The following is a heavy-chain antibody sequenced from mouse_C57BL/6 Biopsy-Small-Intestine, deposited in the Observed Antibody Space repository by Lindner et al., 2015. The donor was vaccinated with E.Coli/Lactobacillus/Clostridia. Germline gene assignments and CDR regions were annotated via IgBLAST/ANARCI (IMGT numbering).Heavy chain of an antibody. J-gene: IGHJ2*01. Sequence: VQLQESGPELVKPGASVKTSCKASGYAFSSSWMNWVKQRPGKGLEWIGRIYPGDGDINYNGKFKGKATLTADKSSSTAYMQLSSLTSEDSAVYFCARGTRLDYWGQGTTLTVSS. D-gene: IGHD2-14*01. CDR1: GYAFSSSW. V-gene: IGHV1-82*01. CDR3: ARGTRLDY. CDR2: IYPGDGDI.